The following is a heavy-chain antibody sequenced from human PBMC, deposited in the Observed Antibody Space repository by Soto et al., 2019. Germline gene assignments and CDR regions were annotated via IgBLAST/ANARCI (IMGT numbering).Heavy chain of an antibody. CDR1: GYTFSDYY. CDR2: INPNSGDT. D-gene: IGHD5-12*01. Sequence: QVQLVQSGAEVKKPGASVTVSCKASGYTFSDYYLHWVRQAPGQGPEWMGWINPNSGDTKYAQKFRGRVTMTRDTSVRTAFMELNRLKSDDTAVYYCARESGGATATLDYYYFYMDVWGKGTTFTVSS. CDR3: ARESGGATATLDYYYFYMDV. J-gene: IGHJ6*03. V-gene: IGHV1-2*02.